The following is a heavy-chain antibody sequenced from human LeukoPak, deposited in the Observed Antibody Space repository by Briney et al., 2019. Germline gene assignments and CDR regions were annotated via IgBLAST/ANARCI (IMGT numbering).Heavy chain of an antibody. CDR2: IGTAGDT. CDR1: GFTFSDYD. J-gene: IGHJ4*02. CDR3: ARVAKERVGGVYYFDY. V-gene: IGHV3-13*01. D-gene: IGHD1-1*01. Sequence: PGGSLRLSCAASGFTFSDYDMHWVRQPTGKGPEWVAAIGTAGDTYYTGSVKGRFTISRENAKNSLYLQMNSLRAGDTAVYYCARVAKERVGGVYYFDYWGQGTLVTASS.